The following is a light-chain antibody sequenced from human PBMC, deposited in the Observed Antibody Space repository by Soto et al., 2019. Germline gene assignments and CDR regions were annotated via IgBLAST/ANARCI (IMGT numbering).Light chain of an antibody. CDR1: QSISSW. J-gene: IGKJ1*01. CDR3: QQYKGT. V-gene: IGKV1-5*03. CDR2: KAS. Sequence: DIQMTQSASTLSASVGDSVTITCRASQSISSWLAWYQHKPGKAPKLLIYKASTLESGVPSRFSGSGSGTEFTLTISSRQPDDFATYYCQQYKGTFGQGTKVEIK.